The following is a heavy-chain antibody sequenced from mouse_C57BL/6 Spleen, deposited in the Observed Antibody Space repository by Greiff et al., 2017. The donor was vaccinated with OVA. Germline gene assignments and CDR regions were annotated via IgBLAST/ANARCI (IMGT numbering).Heavy chain of an antibody. Sequence: QVQLQQPGAELVRPGSSVKLSCKASGYTFTSYWMDWVKQRPGQGLEWIGNIYPSDSETHYNQKFKDKATLTVDKSSSTAYMQLSSLTSEDSAVYYGARHYSNYVDAMDYWGQGTSVTFSS. D-gene: IGHD2-5*01. V-gene: IGHV1-61*01. CDR3: ARHYSNYVDAMDY. J-gene: IGHJ4*01. CDR2: IYPSDSET. CDR1: GYTFTSYW.